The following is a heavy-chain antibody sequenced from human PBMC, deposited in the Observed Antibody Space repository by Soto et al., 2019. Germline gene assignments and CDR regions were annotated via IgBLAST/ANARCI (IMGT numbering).Heavy chain of an antibody. Sequence: QVHLVQSGAEVRKPGSSVKVSCKASGDTFGSSTVSWVRQARGQGLEWVGGIMPVFGSTNYAEKFKGRVTITADASTNTAYMELSDLKAEDTAIYYCVREILSNYDSPLWGQGTLITVSS. CDR1: GDTFGSST. CDR3: VREILSNYDSPL. D-gene: IGHD3-3*01. J-gene: IGHJ4*02. CDR2: IMPVFGST. V-gene: IGHV1-69*01.